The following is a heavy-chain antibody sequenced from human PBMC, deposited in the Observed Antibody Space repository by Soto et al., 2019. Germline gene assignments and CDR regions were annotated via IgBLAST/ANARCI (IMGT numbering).Heavy chain of an antibody. CDR3: ARRYGYSFDY. Sequence: SETLSLTCTVSGGSISSGGYYWSWIRQHPGKGLEWIGYIYYSGSTNYNPSLKSRVTISIDTSKNQFSLKLSSVTAADTAVYYCARRYGYSFDYWGQGTLVTVSS. CDR2: IYYSGST. D-gene: IGHD4-4*01. J-gene: IGHJ4*02. V-gene: IGHV4-61*08. CDR1: GGSISSGGYY.